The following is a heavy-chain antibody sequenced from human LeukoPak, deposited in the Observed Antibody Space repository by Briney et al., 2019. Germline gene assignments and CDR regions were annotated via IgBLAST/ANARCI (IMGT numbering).Heavy chain of an antibody. Sequence: ASVKVSCKASGHTFTGYYIHWVRQAPGQGLEWMGWINPNSGGTKYAEKVQGRVTMTRDTSSSTAYMELSWLRFDDSAVYYCARDFLVAGTSTYWGQGTLVTVSS. CDR1: GHTFTGYY. J-gene: IGHJ4*02. CDR2: INPNSGGT. D-gene: IGHD6-19*01. V-gene: IGHV1-2*02. CDR3: ARDFLVAGTSTY.